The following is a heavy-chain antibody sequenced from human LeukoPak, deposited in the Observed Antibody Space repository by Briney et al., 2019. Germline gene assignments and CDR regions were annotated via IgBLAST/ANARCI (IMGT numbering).Heavy chain of an antibody. CDR3: ANLKKGNYKANF. CDR1: GFAFSSYH. Sequence: GGSLRLSGVGSGFAFSSYHLSWVRQIPGKGLEWLSVVTANSDNIYYADSVKGRFTISRDNSKDTLYLQMNGLRAEDSALYYCANLKKGNYKANFWGQGTLVTVSS. D-gene: IGHD3-10*01. CDR2: VTANSDNI. J-gene: IGHJ4*02. V-gene: IGHV3-23*01.